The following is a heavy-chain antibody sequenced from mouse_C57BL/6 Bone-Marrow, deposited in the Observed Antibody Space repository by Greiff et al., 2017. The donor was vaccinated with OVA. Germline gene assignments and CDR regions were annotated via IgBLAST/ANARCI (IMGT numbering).Heavy chain of an antibody. J-gene: IGHJ3*01. D-gene: IGHD2-4*01. CDR3: ARVDYDYDAWFAY. CDR1: GYTFTSYG. CDR2: IYPRSGNT. Sequence: LEESGAELARPGASVKLSCKASGYTFTSYGISWVKQRTGQGLEWIGEIYPRSGNTYYNEKFKGKATLTADKSSSTAYMELRSLTSEDSAVYFCARVDYDYDAWFAYWGQGTLVTVSA. V-gene: IGHV1-81*01.